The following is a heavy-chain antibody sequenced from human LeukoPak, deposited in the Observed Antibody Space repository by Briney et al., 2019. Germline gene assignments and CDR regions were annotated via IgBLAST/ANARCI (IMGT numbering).Heavy chain of an antibody. CDR3: ARGWLQLDY. CDR1: GFTFGSSA. CDR2: ISNNGGYT. J-gene: IGHJ4*02. Sequence: PGGSLRLSCAASGFTFGSSAMSWVRQAPGKGLEWVSAISNNGGYTYYADSVQGRFTISRDNSKSTLCLQMNSLRAEDTAVYYCARGWLQLDYWGQGTLVTVSS. D-gene: IGHD5-24*01. V-gene: IGHV3-23*01.